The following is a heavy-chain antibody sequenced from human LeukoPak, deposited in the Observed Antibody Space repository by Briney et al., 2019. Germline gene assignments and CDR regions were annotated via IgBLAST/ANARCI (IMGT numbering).Heavy chain of an antibody. CDR1: GGSISSYY. CDR3: ARLELRYFDWLSYPEYNWFDP. Sequence: SETLSLTCTVSGGSISSYYWSWIRQPPGKGLEWIGYIYYSGSTNYNPSLKSRVTISVDTSKNQFSLKLSSVTAADTAVYYCARLELRYFDWLSYPEYNWFDPWGQGTLVTVSS. J-gene: IGHJ5*02. D-gene: IGHD3-9*01. CDR2: IYYSGST. V-gene: IGHV4-59*08.